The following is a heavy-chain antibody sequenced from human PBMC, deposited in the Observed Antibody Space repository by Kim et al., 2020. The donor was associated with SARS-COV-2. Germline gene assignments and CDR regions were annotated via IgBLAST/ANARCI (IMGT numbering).Heavy chain of an antibody. V-gene: IGHV3-30*18. CDR3: AKVPVGGRGYQLPTYYYYYYGMDV. CDR1: GFTFSSYG. Sequence: GGSLRLSCAASGFTFSSYGMHWVRQAPGKGLEWVAVISYDGSNKYYADSVKGRFTISRDNSKNTLYLQMNSLRAEDTAVYYCAKVPVGGRGYQLPTYYYYYYGMDVWGQGTTVTVSS. CDR2: ISYDGSNK. J-gene: IGHJ6*02. D-gene: IGHD2-2*01.